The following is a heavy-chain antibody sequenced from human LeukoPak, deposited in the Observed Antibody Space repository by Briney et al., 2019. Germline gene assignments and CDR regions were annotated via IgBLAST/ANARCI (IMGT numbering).Heavy chain of an antibody. CDR3: ARDLYSSSWYTSGY. V-gene: IGHV1-18*01. CDR1: GYTFTSYG. J-gene: IGHJ4*02. CDR2: ISAYNGNT. Sequence: ASVKVSCKASGYTFTSYGIRWVRQAPGQGLEWMGWISAYNGNTNYAQKLQGRVTMTTDTSTSTAYMELRSLRSDDTAVYYCARDLYSSSWYTSGYWGQGTLVTVSS. D-gene: IGHD6-13*01.